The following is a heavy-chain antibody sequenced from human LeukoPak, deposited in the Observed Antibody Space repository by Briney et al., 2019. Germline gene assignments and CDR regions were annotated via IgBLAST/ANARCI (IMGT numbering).Heavy chain of an antibody. CDR2: ISSSSSYI. V-gene: IGHV3-21*01. CDR3: ARASSGWYGPNY. D-gene: IGHD6-19*01. CDR1: GFTFSSYS. Sequence: GGSLRLSCAASGFTFSSYSMNWVRQAPGKGLEWVSSISSSSSYIYYADSVKGRFTISRDNAKNSLYLQMNSLRAEDTAVYYCARASSGWYGPNYWGQGTLVTVSS. J-gene: IGHJ4*02.